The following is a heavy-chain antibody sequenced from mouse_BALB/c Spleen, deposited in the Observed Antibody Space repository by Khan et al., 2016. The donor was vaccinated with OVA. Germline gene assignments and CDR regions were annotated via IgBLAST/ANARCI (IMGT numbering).Heavy chain of an antibody. CDR1: GYSITSDYA. J-gene: IGHJ2*01. CDR2: ISYSGNT. V-gene: IGHV3-2*02. Sequence: EVQLQESGPGLVKPSQSLSLTCTVTGYSITSDYAWNWIRQFPGNKLEWMGYISYSGNTNYNPSLKSRTSITRDTSENQFFLQLNSVTTEDTATYYCARVYGGDFDYWGQGTTLTVSS. D-gene: IGHD1-1*01. CDR3: ARVYGGDFDY.